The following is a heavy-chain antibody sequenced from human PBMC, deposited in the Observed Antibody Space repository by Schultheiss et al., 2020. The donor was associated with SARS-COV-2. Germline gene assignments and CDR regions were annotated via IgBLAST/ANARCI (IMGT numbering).Heavy chain of an antibody. V-gene: IGHV4-39*07. CDR3: ASTPGSSSWYSSWFDYYGMDV. D-gene: IGHD6-13*01. J-gene: IGHJ6*02. Sequence: SETLSLTCTVSGGSISSSSYYWGWIRQPPGKGLEWIGYIYYSGSTYYNPSLKSRVTISVDTSKNQFSLKLSSVTAADTAVYYCASTPGSSSWYSSWFDYYGMDVWGQGTTVTVSS. CDR1: GGSISSSSYY. CDR2: IYYSGST.